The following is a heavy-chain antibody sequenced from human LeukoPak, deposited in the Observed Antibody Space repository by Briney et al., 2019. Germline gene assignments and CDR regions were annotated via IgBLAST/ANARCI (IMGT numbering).Heavy chain of an antibody. J-gene: IGHJ3*02. CDR3: ARALGMIVVAKGAFDI. CDR2: ISPNSGGT. V-gene: IGHV1-2*06. D-gene: IGHD3-22*01. Sequence: ASVKVSSKASGYTFTGYYMHWVRQAPGQGLEWMGRISPNSGGTNYAQKFQGRVTMTRDTSISTAYMELSRLRSDDTAVYYCARALGMIVVAKGAFDIWGQGTMVTVSS. CDR1: GYTFTGYY.